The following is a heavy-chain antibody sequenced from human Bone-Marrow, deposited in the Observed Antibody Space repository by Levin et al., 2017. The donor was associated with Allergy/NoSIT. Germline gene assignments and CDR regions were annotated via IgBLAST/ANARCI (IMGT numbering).Heavy chain of an antibody. CDR3: ARLGTTFGTFLTEYYHGLDV. D-gene: IGHD3-3*01. CDR2: ISGSSSYI. J-gene: IGHJ6*02. Sequence: GESLKISCAASGFDFSTFHIHWVRQAPGKGLEWVSSISGSSSYIYYAESVRGRFTISRDNAKNSLYLQMTGRRAEDTAVYYCARLGTTFGTFLTEYYHGLDVWGQGTTVNVSS. CDR1: GFDFSTFH. V-gene: IGHV3-21*06.